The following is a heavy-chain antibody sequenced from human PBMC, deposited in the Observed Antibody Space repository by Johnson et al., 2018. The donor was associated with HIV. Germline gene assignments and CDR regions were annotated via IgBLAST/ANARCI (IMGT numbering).Heavy chain of an antibody. CDR3: ARDAPNFFTSGVRDDAFDI. Sequence: VQLVESGGGVVQPGRSLSLSCAASGFTFSSYAMYWVRQAPGKGLEWVAFISYDGSTKYYADSVKGRFTISRDNSKNTLYLQLSSRRAEDTAVYYWARDAPNFFTSGVRDDAFDIWGPGTMVTVSP. D-gene: IGHD5-12*01. CDR1: GFTFSSYA. J-gene: IGHJ3*02. V-gene: IGHV3-30*14. CDR2: ISYDGSTK.